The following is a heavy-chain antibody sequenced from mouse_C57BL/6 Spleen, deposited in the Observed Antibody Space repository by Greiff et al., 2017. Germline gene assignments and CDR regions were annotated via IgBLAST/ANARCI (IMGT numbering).Heavy chain of an antibody. V-gene: IGHV1-9*01. CDR2: ILPGSGST. J-gene: IGHJ3*01. CDR1: GYTFTGYW. D-gene: IGHD1-1*01. Sequence: VQLQESGAELMKPGASVTLSCKATGYTFTGYWIEWVKQRPGHGLEWIGEILPGSGSTNYTEKLKGKATFTADTSSNTAYMQLSSLTTDDAAIYYCAEAITTVVDSFAYWGQGTLVTVSA. CDR3: AEAITTVVDSFAY.